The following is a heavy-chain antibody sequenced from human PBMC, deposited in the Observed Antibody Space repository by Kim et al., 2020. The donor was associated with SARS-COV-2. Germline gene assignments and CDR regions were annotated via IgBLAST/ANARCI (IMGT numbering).Heavy chain of an antibody. D-gene: IGHD7-27*01. CDR2: VFPGNSDI. V-gene: IGHV5-51*01. CDR1: GYSFTTSW. Sequence: GESLKISCQGSGYSFTTSWIGWVRQKPGKGLEWMGSVFPGNSDIRYNPSFQGQVTMSADKTINTAYLHWSSLKASDTAVYFCARRNRVTVDNWGLEFLDYWGQGTLVTVSS. CDR3: ARRNRVTVDNWGLEFLDY. J-gene: IGHJ4*02.